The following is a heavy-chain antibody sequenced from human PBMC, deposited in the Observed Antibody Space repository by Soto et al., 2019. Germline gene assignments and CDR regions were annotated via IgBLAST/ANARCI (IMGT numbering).Heavy chain of an antibody. CDR1: GGTFSSYA. D-gene: IGHD3-10*01. V-gene: IGHV1-69*06. CDR3: ASRAYNNYYGSGSPISPFNYYYGMDV. J-gene: IGHJ6*02. CDR2: IIPIFGTA. Sequence: SVKVSCKASGGTFSSYAISWVRQAPGQGLEWMGGIIPIFGTANYAQKFQGRVTITADKSTSTACMELSSLRSEDTAVYYCASRAYNNYYGSGSPISPFNYYYGMDVWGQGATVTVSS.